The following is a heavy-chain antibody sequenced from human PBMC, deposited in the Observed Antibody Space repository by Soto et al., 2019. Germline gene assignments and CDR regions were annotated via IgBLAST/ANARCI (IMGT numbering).Heavy chain of an antibody. CDR1: GYSVSSNSAA. D-gene: IGHD3-3*01. CDR2: TYYRSKWYN. Sequence: SQTLSLTCAISGYSVSSNSAALNWIRQSPSRGLEWLGRTYYRSKWYNDYAVSVKSRITINPDTSKNQFSLQLNSVTPEDTAVYYCARDHDFWSGQYYYYYGMDVWGQGTTVTVSS. J-gene: IGHJ6*02. V-gene: IGHV6-1*01. CDR3: ARDHDFWSGQYYYYYGMDV.